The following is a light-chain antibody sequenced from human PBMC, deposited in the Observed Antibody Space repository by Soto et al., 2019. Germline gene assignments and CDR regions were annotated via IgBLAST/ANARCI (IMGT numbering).Light chain of an antibody. Sequence: ELVLTQSPGTLSLSPGERATLSCRASQSVSINFLAWYQQKPGQAPRLLTFGASSRATGIPDRFSASGSGTDFTLTISRLEPEEFAVYFCQQYGRSPTFGQGTKVEIK. CDR3: QQYGRSPT. J-gene: IGKJ1*01. CDR1: QSVSINF. V-gene: IGKV3-20*01. CDR2: GAS.